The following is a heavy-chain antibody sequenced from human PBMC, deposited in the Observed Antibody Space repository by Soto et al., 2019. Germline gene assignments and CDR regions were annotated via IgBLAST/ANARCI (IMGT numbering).Heavy chain of an antibody. Sequence: GGSLRLSCAASGFTFSSYAMGWVRQGPGKGLEWVAVVSIGGSTHYADSVRGRFTISRDNSKNTLSPQMNSLTAEDTAVYFCAKRRGAGGHFDYWGQGALVTVSS. CDR1: GFTFSSYA. CDR3: AKRRGAGGHFDY. CDR2: VSIGGST. V-gene: IGHV3-23*01. J-gene: IGHJ4*02. D-gene: IGHD2-15*01.